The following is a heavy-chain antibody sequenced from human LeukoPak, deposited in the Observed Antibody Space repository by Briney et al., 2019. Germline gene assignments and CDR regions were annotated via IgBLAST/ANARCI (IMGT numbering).Heavy chain of an antibody. Sequence: GASVKVSCKASGYTFTTYYINWVRQAPGQGLEWMGIINPSVGSTSHAQKFQDRVAMTRDTSTSTVYMQLTSLRFEDTAVYYCVRGGYDFSSRYYPSLWGQGTLVTVSS. J-gene: IGHJ4*02. CDR2: INPSVGST. CDR1: GYTFTTYY. CDR3: VRGGYDFSSRYYPSL. V-gene: IGHV1-46*01. D-gene: IGHD3-3*01.